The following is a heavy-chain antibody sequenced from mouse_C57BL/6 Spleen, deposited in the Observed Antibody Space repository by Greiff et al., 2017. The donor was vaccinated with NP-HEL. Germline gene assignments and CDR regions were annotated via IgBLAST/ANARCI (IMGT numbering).Heavy chain of an antibody. J-gene: IGHJ2*01. CDR1: GYTFTDYE. D-gene: IGHD1-1*01. V-gene: IGHV1-15*01. Sequence: VQLQQSGAELVRPGASVTLSCKASGYTFTDYEMHWVKQTPVHGLEWIGAIDPETGGTAYNQKFKGKAILTADKSSSTAYMELRSLTSEDSAVYYCTRDITTVVARGIFDYGGQGTTLTVSS. CDR2: IDPETGGT. CDR3: TRDITTVVARGIFDY.